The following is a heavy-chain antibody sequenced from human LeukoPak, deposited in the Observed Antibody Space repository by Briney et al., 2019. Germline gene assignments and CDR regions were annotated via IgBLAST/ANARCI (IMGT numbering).Heavy chain of an antibody. V-gene: IGHV3-64*01. CDR1: GFTFSSYA. CDR2: ISSDGGST. Sequence: GGSLRLSCAASGFTFSSYAMHWVRQAPGKGLEYVSAISSDGGSTYYANSVKGRFTISRDNSKNTLYLQMNSLRAEDTAVYYCAKDLLRRGYSSQALDYWGQGTLVTVSS. J-gene: IGHJ4*02. D-gene: IGHD5-18*01. CDR3: AKDLLRRGYSSQALDY.